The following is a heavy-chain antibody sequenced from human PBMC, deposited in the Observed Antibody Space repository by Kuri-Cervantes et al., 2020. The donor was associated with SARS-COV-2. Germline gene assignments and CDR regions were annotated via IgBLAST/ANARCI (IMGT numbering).Heavy chain of an antibody. CDR3: ARNGEIISSSSYFDY. J-gene: IGHJ4*02. CDR1: GYSISSGYY. V-gene: IGHV4-38-2*02. Sequence: SETLSLTCTVSGYSISSGYYWGWIRQPPGKGLEWIGSIYHSGSTYYKPSLKSRVTISVDTSKNQFSLKLYSVTAADTAIYYCARNGEIISSSSYFDYWGRGTLVTVSS. D-gene: IGHD6-6*01. CDR2: IYHSGST.